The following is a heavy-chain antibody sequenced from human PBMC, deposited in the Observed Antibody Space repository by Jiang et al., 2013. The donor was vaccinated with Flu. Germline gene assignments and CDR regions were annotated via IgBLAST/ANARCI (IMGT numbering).Heavy chain of an antibody. CDR3: ARGSCSGGSCCPDY. CDR1: GDSVSSNSAA. D-gene: IGHD2-15*01. V-gene: IGHV6-1*01. Sequence: QTLSLTCAISGDSVSSNSAAWNWIRQSPSRGLEWLGRTYYRSKWYNDYAVSVKSRITINPDTSKNQFSLHLNSVTPEDTAVYYCARGSCSGGSCCPDYWGQGTLVTVS. CDR2: TYYRSKWYN. J-gene: IGHJ4*02.